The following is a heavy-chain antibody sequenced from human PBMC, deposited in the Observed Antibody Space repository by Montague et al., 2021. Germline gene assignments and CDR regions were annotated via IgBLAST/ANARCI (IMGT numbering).Heavy chain of an antibody. V-gene: IGHV3-74*01. CDR3: TRAVNWDLFDY. Sequence: SLRLSCAASGFTFSSYVMHWVRQAPGKGLVWVSRISHDGTVTTYADSVKGRFTISRDNAKNTLFLQMNSLRAEDAAVYYCTRAVNWDLFDYWGQGALVTVSS. CDR1: GFTFSSYV. CDR2: ISHDGTVT. J-gene: IGHJ4*02. D-gene: IGHD7-27*01.